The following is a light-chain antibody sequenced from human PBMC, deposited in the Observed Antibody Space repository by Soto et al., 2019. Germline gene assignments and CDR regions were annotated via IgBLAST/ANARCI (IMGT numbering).Light chain of an antibody. Sequence: EIVMTQSPATLSVSPGERATLSCRASQSVSSNLAWYQQKPGQAPRLLIYGASTRATGIPARFSGSGSGTEFTLTISSLQSEDFATYYCLQYNTYPWTFGQGTKVEIK. J-gene: IGKJ1*01. CDR1: QSVSSN. CDR3: LQYNTYPWT. CDR2: GAS. V-gene: IGKV3-15*01.